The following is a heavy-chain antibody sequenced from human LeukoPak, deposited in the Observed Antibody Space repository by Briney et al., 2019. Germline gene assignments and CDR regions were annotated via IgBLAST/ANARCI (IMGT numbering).Heavy chain of an antibody. J-gene: IGHJ3*02. CDR2: ISSSSSTI. Sequence: GGSLRLSCAASGFTFSSYSMNWVRQAPGKGLEWVSYISSSSSTIYYADSVKGRFTISRDNAQNSLFLQLNSLRAEDTAVYYCARDPYSSGWYKDAFDIWGQGTMVTVSS. CDR3: ARDPYSSGWYKDAFDI. CDR1: GFTFSSYS. D-gene: IGHD6-19*01. V-gene: IGHV3-48*04.